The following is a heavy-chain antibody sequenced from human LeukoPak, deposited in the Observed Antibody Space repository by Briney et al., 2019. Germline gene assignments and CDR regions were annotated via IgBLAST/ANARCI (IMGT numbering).Heavy chain of an antibody. CDR2: ISAYNGNT. Sequence: GASVKVSCKASGYTFTSYGISWVRQAPGQGLEWMGWISAYNGNTNYAQKLQGRVTMTTDTSTSTAYMELRSLRSDDTAVYYCARMGGLWDYDILTGYWHPLDYWGQGTLVTVSS. D-gene: IGHD3-9*01. CDR1: GYTFTSYG. J-gene: IGHJ4*02. V-gene: IGHV1-18*04. CDR3: ARMGGLWDYDILTGYWHPLDY.